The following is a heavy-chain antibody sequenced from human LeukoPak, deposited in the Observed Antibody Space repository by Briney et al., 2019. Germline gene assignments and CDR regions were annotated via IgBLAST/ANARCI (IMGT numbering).Heavy chain of an antibody. CDR3: ASEGPSYYDSSGSHDY. Sequence: ASVKVSCKASGYTFTGYYMHWVRQAPGQGLEWMGRINPNSGGTNYAQKFQGRVTMTRDTSISTAYMELSRLRSDDTAVYYCASEGPSYYDSSGSHDYWGQGTLVTVSS. CDR2: INPNSGGT. D-gene: IGHD3-22*01. J-gene: IGHJ4*02. CDR1: GYTFTGYY. V-gene: IGHV1-2*06.